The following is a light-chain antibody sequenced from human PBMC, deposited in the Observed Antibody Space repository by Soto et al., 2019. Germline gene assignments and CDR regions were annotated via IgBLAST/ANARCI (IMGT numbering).Light chain of an antibody. J-gene: IGLJ1*01. Sequence: QSVLTQPASVSGSPGQSITISCTGTSSDIGGYNYVSWYQQHPGKVPKLIIYEVNNRPTGVSYRFSGSKSANTASLTISGLRAEDEADYYCSSFTSIATQVLGPGTK. CDR1: SSDIGGYNY. CDR3: SSFTSIATQV. V-gene: IGLV2-14*03. CDR2: EVN.